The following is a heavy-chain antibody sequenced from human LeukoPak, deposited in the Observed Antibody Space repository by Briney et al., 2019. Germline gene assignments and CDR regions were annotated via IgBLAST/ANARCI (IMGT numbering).Heavy chain of an antibody. CDR1: GYTFTSYG. CDR2: ISAYNGNT. J-gene: IGHJ4*02. Sequence: ASVKVSCKASGYTFTSYGISWVRQDPGQGLEWMGWISAYNGNTNYAQKLQGRVTMTTDTSTSTAYMELRSLRSDDTDVYYCARDLSLVVAGTGDYWGQGTLVTVSS. D-gene: IGHD6-19*01. V-gene: IGHV1-18*01. CDR3: ARDLSLVVAGTGDY.